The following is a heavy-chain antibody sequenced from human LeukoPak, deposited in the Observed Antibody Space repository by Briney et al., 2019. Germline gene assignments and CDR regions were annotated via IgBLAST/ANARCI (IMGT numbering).Heavy chain of an antibody. D-gene: IGHD4-17*01. J-gene: IGHJ5*02. Sequence: GESLKISCXGSGYSFTSYWIGWVRQMPGKGLEWMGIIYPGDSDTRYSPSFQGQVTISADKSISTAYLQWSSLKASDTAMYYCAVSLPGGVYGDYEAKWFDPWGQGTLATVSS. CDR3: AVSLPGGVYGDYEAKWFDP. V-gene: IGHV5-51*01. CDR2: IYPGDSDT. CDR1: GYSFTSYW.